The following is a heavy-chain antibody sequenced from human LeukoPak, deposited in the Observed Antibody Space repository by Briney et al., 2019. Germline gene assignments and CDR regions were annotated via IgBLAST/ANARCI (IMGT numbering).Heavy chain of an antibody. CDR1: GFTFSSYW. Sequence: GGSLRLSCAASGFTFSSYWMSWVRQAPGKGLEWVANIKQDGSEKYYVDSVKGRFTISRDNSKNTLYLQMNSLRAEDTAVYYCAKDLTLYSSSWDAFDIWGQGTMVTVSS. J-gene: IGHJ3*02. CDR2: IKQDGSEK. D-gene: IGHD6-13*01. CDR3: AKDLTLYSSSWDAFDI. V-gene: IGHV3-7*01.